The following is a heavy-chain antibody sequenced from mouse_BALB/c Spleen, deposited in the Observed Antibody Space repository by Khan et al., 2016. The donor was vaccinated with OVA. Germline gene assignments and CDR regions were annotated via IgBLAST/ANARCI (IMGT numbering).Heavy chain of an antibody. CDR1: GYTFTDFN. CDR2: IFPNTGGT. Sequence: VQLQQSGPELVKPGASVRISCKTSGYTFTDFNLDWVKQSHGKSLEWIGYIFPNTGGTGYNQKFKTKATLTVDSSSSTASMELRSLTSEDSAVYYCARSGYGSFAYWGQGTLVTVSA. V-gene: IGHV1S29*02. D-gene: IGHD1-2*01. J-gene: IGHJ3*01. CDR3: ARSGYGSFAY.